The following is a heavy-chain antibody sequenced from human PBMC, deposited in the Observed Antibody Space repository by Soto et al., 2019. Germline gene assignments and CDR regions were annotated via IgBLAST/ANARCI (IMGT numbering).Heavy chain of an antibody. CDR1: GGSISSYY. CDR2: IYYSGST. D-gene: IGHD3-3*01. J-gene: IGHJ6*02. Sequence: XETLSITWTVSGGSISSYYWSWIRQPPGKGLDWIGYIYYSGSTNYNPSHKSRVTISVDTSKNQFSLKLSSVTAADTAVYYCARGLIYDSWSGYYTSYYGMDVWGQGTTVTVSS. CDR3: ARGLIYDSWSGYYTSYYGMDV. V-gene: IGHV4-59*01.